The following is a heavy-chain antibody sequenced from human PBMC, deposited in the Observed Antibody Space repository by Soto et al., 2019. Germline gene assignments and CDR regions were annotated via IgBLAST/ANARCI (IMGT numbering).Heavy chain of an antibody. CDR1: GGSISSSSYY. CDR3: ARDLGVAAAWFDP. Sequence: PSETLSLTCTVSGGSISSSSYYWGWIRQPPGKGLEWIGNIYYSGSTYYNPSLKSRVTISVDTSKNQFSLKLSSVTAADTAVYYCARDLGVAAAWFDPWGQGTLVTVSS. V-gene: IGHV4-39*07. J-gene: IGHJ5*02. D-gene: IGHD2-15*01. CDR2: IYYSGST.